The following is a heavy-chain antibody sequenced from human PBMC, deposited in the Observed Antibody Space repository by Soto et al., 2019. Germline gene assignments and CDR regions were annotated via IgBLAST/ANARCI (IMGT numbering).Heavy chain of an antibody. CDR2: IDWDDDK. V-gene: IGHV2-70*11. CDR3: ARSTYDYDSSGYGFYYFDY. CDR1: GFSLSTSGMC. Sequence: SGPTLVNPTQTLTLTCTFSGFSLSTSGMCVSWIRQPPGKALEWLARIDWDDDKYYSTSLKTRLTISKDTSKNQVVLTMTNMDPVDTATYYCARSTYDYDSSGYGFYYFDYWGQGTLVTAPQ. J-gene: IGHJ4*02. D-gene: IGHD3-22*01.